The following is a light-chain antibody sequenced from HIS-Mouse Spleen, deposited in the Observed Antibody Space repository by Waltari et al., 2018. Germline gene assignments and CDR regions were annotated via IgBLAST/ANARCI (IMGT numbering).Light chain of an antibody. V-gene: IGKV4-1*01. CDR1: QSVLYSSNNKNY. CDR3: QQRSNWPLT. CDR2: WAS. Sequence: DIVMTQSPDSLAVSLGERATINCKFSQSVLYSSNNKNYLAWYQQKPGQPPKLLIYWASTRESGVPDRFSGSGSGTDFTLTISSLQAEDVAVYYCQQRSNWPLTFGQGTKLEIK. J-gene: IGKJ2*01.